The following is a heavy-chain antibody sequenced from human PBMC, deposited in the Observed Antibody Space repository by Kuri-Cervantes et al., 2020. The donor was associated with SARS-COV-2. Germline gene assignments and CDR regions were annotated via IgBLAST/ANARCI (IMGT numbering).Heavy chain of an antibody. CDR2: IWYDGSNK. J-gene: IGHJ4*02. V-gene: IGHV3-33*01. CDR1: GFTFSSYG. CDR3: ARDYIAARPGLDY. Sequence: GESLKISCAASGFTFSSYGMHWVRQAPGKGLEWVAVIWYDGSNKYYADSVKGRLTISRDNSKNTLYLQMNSLRAEDTAVYYCARDYIAARPGLDYWGQGTLVTVSS. D-gene: IGHD6-6*01.